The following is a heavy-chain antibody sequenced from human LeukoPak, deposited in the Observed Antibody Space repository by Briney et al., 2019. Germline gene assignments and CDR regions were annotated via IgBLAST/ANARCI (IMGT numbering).Heavy chain of an antibody. Sequence: SVKVSCKASGGTFSSYAISWVRQAPGQGLEWMGGIIPIFGTANYAQKFQGRVTITADESTSTAYMELSSLRSEDTAVYYCARVVRYFDTYFDYWGRGTLVTVSS. CDR2: IIPIFGTA. CDR3: ARVVRYFDTYFDY. CDR1: GGTFSSYA. J-gene: IGHJ4*02. V-gene: IGHV1-69*01. D-gene: IGHD3-9*01.